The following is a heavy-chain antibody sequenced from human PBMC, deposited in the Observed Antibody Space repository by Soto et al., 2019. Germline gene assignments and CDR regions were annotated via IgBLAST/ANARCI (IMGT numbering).Heavy chain of an antibody. CDR1: GFTFSSYA. Sequence: QVQLVESGGGVVQPGRSLRLSCAASGFTFSSYAMHWVRQAPGKGLEWVAVISYDGSNKDYADSVKGRFTISRDNSKNTLYLQMNSLRAEDTAVYYCARAPESNWFDPWGQGTLVTVSS. CDR2: ISYDGSNK. CDR3: ARAPESNWFDP. J-gene: IGHJ5*02. V-gene: IGHV3-30-3*01.